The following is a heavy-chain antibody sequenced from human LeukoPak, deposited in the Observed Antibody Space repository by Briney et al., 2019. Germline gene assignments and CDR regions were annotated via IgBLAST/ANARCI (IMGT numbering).Heavy chain of an antibody. CDR3: AKGSIVGATSYYYLDV. CDR2: IYSGGHT. J-gene: IGHJ6*03. Sequence: GGSLRLSCAASGFTVSSDYMTWVRQAPGKGLEWVSIIYSGGHTYYADSVKGRFTISRDNSKNTLYLQMNSLRAEDTAVYYCAKGSIVGATSYYYLDVWGTGTTVTVSS. D-gene: IGHD1-26*01. V-gene: IGHV3-53*01. CDR1: GFTVSSDY.